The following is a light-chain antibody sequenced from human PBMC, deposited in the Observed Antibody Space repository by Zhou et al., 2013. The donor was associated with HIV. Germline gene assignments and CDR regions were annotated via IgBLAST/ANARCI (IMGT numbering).Light chain of an antibody. J-gene: IGKJ5*01. V-gene: IGKV3-15*01. CDR1: QSVSSN. CDR2: GAS. CDR3: QQYHNWPPIT. Sequence: EIVMTQSPATLSVSPGERATLSCRASQSVSSNLAWYQQKPGQAPRLLIYGASTRATGIPARFSGSGSGTEFTLTISSLQSEDFAVYYCQQYHNWPPITFGQGHDWRL.